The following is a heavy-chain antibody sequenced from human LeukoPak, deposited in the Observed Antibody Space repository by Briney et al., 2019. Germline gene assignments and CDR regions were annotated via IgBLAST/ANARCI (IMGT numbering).Heavy chain of an antibody. CDR2: ISGSGGST. J-gene: IGHJ4*02. CDR3: AKDRDSSRRGIDY. V-gene: IGHV3-23*01. Sequence: GGSLRLSCAASGFTFSSYAMSWVRQAPGKGREWVSAISGSGGSTYYADSVKGRFTISRDSSKNTLYLQMNSLRAEDTALYYCAKDRDSSRRGIDYWGQGTLVTVSS. CDR1: GFTFSSYA. D-gene: IGHD2-21*02.